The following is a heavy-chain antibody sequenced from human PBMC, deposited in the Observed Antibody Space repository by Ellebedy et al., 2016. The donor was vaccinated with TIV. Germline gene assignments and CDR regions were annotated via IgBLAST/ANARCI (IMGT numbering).Heavy chain of an antibody. V-gene: IGHV3-7*03. CDR2: IEQYGSGK. CDR1: GFTFSTYW. Sequence: GESLKISCAASGFTFSTYWMNWVRQAPGKGLEWVANIEQYGSGKYYVDSVKGRFTISRDDANNLLYLQLNTLRAEDTALYYCARGLTGDYGAFDLWGQGTMVTVSS. CDR3: ARGLTGDYGAFDL. J-gene: IGHJ3*01. D-gene: IGHD4-17*01.